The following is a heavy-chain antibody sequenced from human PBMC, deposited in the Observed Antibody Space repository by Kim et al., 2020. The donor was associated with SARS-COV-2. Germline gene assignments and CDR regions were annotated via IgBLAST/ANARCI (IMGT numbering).Heavy chain of an antibody. D-gene: IGHD3-22*01. J-gene: IGHJ6*02. CDR1: GFTFSSYA. CDR3: ARSSGYYYYHGMDV. CDR2: ISGSGGST. Sequence: GGSLRLSCAASGFTFSSYAMSWVRQAPGKGLEWVSAISGSGGSTYYADSVKGRFTISRDNSKNTLYVQMNSLRAEDTAVYYCARSSGYYYYHGMDVWGQGTTVIVSS. V-gene: IGHV3-23*01.